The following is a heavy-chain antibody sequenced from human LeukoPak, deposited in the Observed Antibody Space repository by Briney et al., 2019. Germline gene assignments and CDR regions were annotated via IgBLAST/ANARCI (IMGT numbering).Heavy chain of an antibody. J-gene: IGHJ4*02. D-gene: IGHD1-26*01. CDR1: GFTFSSYG. Sequence: GGSLRLSCAASGFTFSSYGMHWVRQAPGKGLEWVAVISYDGSNKYYADSVKGRFTISRDNSKNTLYLQMNSLRAEDTAVYYCAKEKGVGAMGDYWGQGTLVTVSS. CDR3: AKEKGVGAMGDY. V-gene: IGHV3-30*18. CDR2: ISYDGSNK.